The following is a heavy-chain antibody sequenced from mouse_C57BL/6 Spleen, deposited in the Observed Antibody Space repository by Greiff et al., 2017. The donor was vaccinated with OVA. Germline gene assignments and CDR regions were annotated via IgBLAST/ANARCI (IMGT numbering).Heavy chain of an antibody. D-gene: IGHD2-3*01. CDR1: GFSLTSYG. J-gene: IGHJ3*01. CDR2: IWSGGST. V-gene: IGHV2-2*01. CDR3: ARSEEDGYYFFAY. Sequence: VQLQQSGPGLVQPSQSLSITCTVSGFSLTSYGVHWVRQSPGKGLEWLGVIWSGGSTDYNAAVISRLSISKDNSKSQVFFKMNSLQADDTAIYYCARSEEDGYYFFAYWGQGTLVTVSA.